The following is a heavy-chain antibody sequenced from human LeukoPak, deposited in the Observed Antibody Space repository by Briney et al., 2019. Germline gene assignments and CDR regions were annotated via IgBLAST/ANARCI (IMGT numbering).Heavy chain of an antibody. D-gene: IGHD2-2*02. CDR2: INNIGTT. J-gene: IGHJ3*01. CDR3: ARSAGYTYGFPDAFDV. Sequence: SETLSLTCNVSGGSLGSYYWSWIRQPPGKGLEWIAYINNIGTTNYNPSLKSRVTISVDTSKNQLSLHLHSVTATDTAVYFCARSAGYTYGFPDAFDVWGQGTLLTVS. CDR1: GGSLGSYY. V-gene: IGHV4-59*08.